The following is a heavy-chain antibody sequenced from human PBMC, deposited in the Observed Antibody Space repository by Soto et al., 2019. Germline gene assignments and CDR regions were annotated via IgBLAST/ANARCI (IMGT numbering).Heavy chain of an antibody. CDR1: GFTLSRYW. D-gene: IGHD2-2*01. J-gene: IGHJ5*01. V-gene: IGHV3-74*03. CDR3: ARGSSSSRRTHCFDP. CDR2: ISNEDSST. Sequence: GGSLRLSCAASGFTLSRYWMHWVRQAPGKGLVWVSRISNEDSSTTYADSVKGRFAMSRDNAKNTLYLQMNSLRVEDTAVYFCARGSSSSRRTHCFDPWRQGALQSVSS.